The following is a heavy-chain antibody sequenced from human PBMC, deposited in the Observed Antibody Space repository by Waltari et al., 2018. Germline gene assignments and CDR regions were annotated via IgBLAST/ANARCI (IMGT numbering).Heavy chain of an antibody. J-gene: IGHJ5*02. Sequence: QLQLQESGPGLVKPSGTLSLSCAVSGDSLSSTYVWNWVRQSPQKGLERMGQVRGSGTPKYNPSFASRVTISLDTSNNQFSLKVTSATAADTAVYYCARDRGRGLYLDTWGPGILVSVSP. CDR1: GDSLSSTYV. D-gene: IGHD2-15*01. V-gene: IGHV4-4*02. CDR2: VRGSGTP. CDR3: ARDRGRGLYLDT.